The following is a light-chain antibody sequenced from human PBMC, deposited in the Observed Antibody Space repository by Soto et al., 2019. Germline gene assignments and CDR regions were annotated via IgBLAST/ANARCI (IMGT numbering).Light chain of an antibody. J-gene: IGLJ3*02. CDR3: RSYTSSSTGV. V-gene: IGLV2-14*01. Sequence: QSVLTQPASVSGSPGQSITISCTGTSSDVGGYNYVSWYQQHPGKAPKLMIYEVSNRPSGVSNRFSGSKSGNTASLTISGLQAEDEADYYCRSYTSSSTGVFGGGTKVT. CDR2: EVS. CDR1: SSDVGGYNY.